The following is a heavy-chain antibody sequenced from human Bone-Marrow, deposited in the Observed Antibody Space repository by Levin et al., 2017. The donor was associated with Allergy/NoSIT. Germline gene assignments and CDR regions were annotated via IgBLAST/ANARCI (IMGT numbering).Heavy chain of an antibody. J-gene: IGHJ5*02. CDR1: GYSFTSYW. Sequence: GESLKISCKGSGYSFTSYWIAWVRQMPGKGLEWMGIIYPGDSDTKYSPSFQGQISISVDKSVSTAYLQWNSLKASDTAMYYCTRNPGTDLVGAWGQGTLVTVSS. D-gene: IGHD1-14*01. CDR3: TRNPGTDLVGA. V-gene: IGHV5-51*01. CDR2: IYPGDSDT.